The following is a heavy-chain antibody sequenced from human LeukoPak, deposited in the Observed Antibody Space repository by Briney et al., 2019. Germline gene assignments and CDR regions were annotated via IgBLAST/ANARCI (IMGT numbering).Heavy chain of an antibody. D-gene: IGHD2-2*01. J-gene: IGHJ4*02. CDR2: ISSYGGGI. CDR1: GYSVTGYD. CDR3: GCALNSSTVWC. V-gene: IGHV1-2*02. Sequence: SVKVSCKASGYSVTGYDIHWLRQAPGQGREGKGWISSYGGGINEAQQYQGRVTMITDTTISTEYMELSRLRSADTAVYYCGCALNSSTVWCCGQKTRVTVSS.